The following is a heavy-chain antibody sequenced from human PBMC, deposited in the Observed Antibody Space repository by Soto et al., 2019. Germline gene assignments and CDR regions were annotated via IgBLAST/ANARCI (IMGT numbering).Heavy chain of an antibody. V-gene: IGHV3-74*01. CDR1: GFTFSSYW. J-gene: IGHJ6*02. D-gene: IGHD3-10*01. Sequence: PGGSLRLSCAASGFTFSSYWMHWVRQAPGKGLVWVSRINSDGSSTSYADSVKGRFTISRDNAKNTLYLQMNSLRAEDTAVYYCARGLGMVRGYYGMDVWGQGTTVTVSS. CDR2: INSDGSST. CDR3: ARGLGMVRGYYGMDV.